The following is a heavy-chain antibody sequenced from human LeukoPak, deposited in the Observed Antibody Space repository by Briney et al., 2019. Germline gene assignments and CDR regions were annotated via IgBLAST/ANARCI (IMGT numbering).Heavy chain of an antibody. V-gene: IGHV4-61*02. CDR2: IYTSGST. D-gene: IGHD6-13*01. Sequence: SQTLSLTCTLSVGSISSGSYYWSWIRQPAGEGLEWSVRIYTSGSTNYNRSLKSRVTISVDTSTNQFSLKLSPVTAADTAVYYCARQGSSSWYKAFDIWGQGTMVTVSS. J-gene: IGHJ3*02. CDR1: VGSISSGSYY. CDR3: ARQGSSSWYKAFDI.